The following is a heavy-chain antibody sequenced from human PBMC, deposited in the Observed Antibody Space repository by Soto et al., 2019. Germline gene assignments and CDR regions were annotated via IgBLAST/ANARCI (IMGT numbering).Heavy chain of an antibody. CDR3: ACTPGHYDFWSGYYGRQNWFDP. V-gene: IGHV1-3*01. J-gene: IGHJ5*02. CDR1: GYTFTSYA. CDR2: INAGNGNT. D-gene: IGHD3-3*01. Sequence: EASVKVSCKASGYTFTSYAMHWVRQAPGQRLEWMGWINAGNGNTKYSQKFQGRVTITRDTSASTAYMELSSLRSEDTAVYYCACTPGHYDFWSGYYGRQNWFDPWGQGTPVTVSS.